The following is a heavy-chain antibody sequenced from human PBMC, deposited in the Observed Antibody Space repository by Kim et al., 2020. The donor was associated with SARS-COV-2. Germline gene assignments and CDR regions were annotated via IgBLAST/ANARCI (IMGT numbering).Heavy chain of an antibody. V-gene: IGHV1-18*01. D-gene: IGHD2-2*01. CDR1: GYTFTSYG. CDR2: ISAYNGNT. J-gene: IGHJ4*02. CDR3: ARGGSYLGCSSTSCYAVATVTTKTFDY. Sequence: ASVKVSCKASGYTFTSYGISWVRQAPGQGLEWMGWISAYNGNTNYAQKLQGRVTMTTDTSTSTAYMELRSLRSDDTAVYYSARGGSYLGCSSTSCYAVATVTTKTFDYWGQGTLVTVSS.